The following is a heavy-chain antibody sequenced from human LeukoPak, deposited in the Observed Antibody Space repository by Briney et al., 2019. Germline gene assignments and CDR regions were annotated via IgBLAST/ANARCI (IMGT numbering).Heavy chain of an antibody. CDR2: TYYRSKWYN. CDR1: GDSVSSNSAT. J-gene: IGHJ4*02. Sequence: SQTLSLTCAIFGDSVSSNSATWTWIRQSSSRGLEWLGRTYYRSKWYNDYAVSVKSRISISPDTSKNQFSLQLNSVTPEDTAVYYCARGSSSSSWFFDYWGQGTLVTVSS. V-gene: IGHV6-1*01. D-gene: IGHD6-13*01. CDR3: ARGSSSSSWFFDY.